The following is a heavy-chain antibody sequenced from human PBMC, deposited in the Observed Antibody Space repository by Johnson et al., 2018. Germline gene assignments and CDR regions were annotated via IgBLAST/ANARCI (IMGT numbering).Heavy chain of an antibody. CDR3: AFFNSYYGMDV. CDR2: MNPNSGNT. J-gene: IGHJ6*02. D-gene: IGHD3-3*01. Sequence: QVQLVQSGAEVKKPGASVKVSCKASGYTFTSYDINWVRQATGQGLEWMGWMNPNSGNTGYAQKFQGRVTMTRNTSISPDYMELSSRRSEETAVYYCAFFNSYYGMDVWGQGTTVTVSS. V-gene: IGHV1-8*01. CDR1: GYTFTSYD.